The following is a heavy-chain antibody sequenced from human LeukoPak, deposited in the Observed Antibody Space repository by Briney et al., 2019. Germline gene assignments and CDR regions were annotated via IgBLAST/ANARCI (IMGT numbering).Heavy chain of an antibody. CDR1: GYTFTSSF. Sequence: GASVKVSCKASGYTFTSSFIHWVRQAPGQGLEWMGIINPSGGSTNFAQKFQDRATLTRDTSTSTVYMELSSLRSEDTAVYYCARVASTTRRHDAFHIWGQGTMVTISS. V-gene: IGHV1-46*01. J-gene: IGHJ3*02. CDR2: INPSGGST. D-gene: IGHD1-1*01. CDR3: ARVASTTRRHDAFHI.